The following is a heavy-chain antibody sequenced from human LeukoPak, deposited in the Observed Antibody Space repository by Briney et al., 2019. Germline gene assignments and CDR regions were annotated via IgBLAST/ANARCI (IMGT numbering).Heavy chain of an antibody. V-gene: IGHV3-30*02. CDR1: GFTFSSYG. D-gene: IGHD2-2*01. J-gene: IGHJ6*03. CDR2: IRYDGSNK. Sequence: GGSLRLSCAASGFTFSSYGMHWVRQAPGKGLEWVAFIRYDGSNKYYADSVKGRFTISRDNSKNTLYLQMNSLRAEDTAVYYCAKSRSYRTSPLDYYMDVWGKGTTVTVSS. CDR3: AKSRSYRTSPLDYYMDV.